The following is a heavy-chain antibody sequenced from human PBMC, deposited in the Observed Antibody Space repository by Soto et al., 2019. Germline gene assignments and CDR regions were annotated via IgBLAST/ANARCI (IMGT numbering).Heavy chain of an antibody. CDR1: GGSFRREA. Sequence: QVQLVQSGAEVKKPGSSVKVSCKASGGSFRREAINWLRQAPGQGPEWMGNILPFFGTADYAQKFQGRVTVTADMSTTTFYMELNSLRVEDTAVYYCARGQEFGGNSDAFDVWGQGTTVIVSS. J-gene: IGHJ3*01. CDR2: ILPFFGTA. CDR3: ARGQEFGGNSDAFDV. D-gene: IGHD2-15*01. V-gene: IGHV1-69*14.